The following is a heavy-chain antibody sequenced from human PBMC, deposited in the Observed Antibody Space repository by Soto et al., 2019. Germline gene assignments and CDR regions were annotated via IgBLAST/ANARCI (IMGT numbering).Heavy chain of an antibody. J-gene: IGHJ4*02. Sequence: GGSLRLSCAASGFTFSSYTMNWVRQAPGKGLEWVSYISSSSNTIYYADYVKGRFTIPRDNAKNSLYLQMNSLRDEDTAVYYCATEEGYYDILTGYYSGRFDYWGQGTQVTVSS. CDR3: ATEEGYYDILTGYYSGRFDY. CDR2: ISSSSNTI. D-gene: IGHD3-9*01. CDR1: GFTFSSYT. V-gene: IGHV3-48*02.